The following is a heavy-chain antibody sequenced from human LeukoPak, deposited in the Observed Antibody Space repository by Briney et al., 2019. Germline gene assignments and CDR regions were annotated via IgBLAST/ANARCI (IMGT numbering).Heavy chain of an antibody. D-gene: IGHD3-10*01. CDR1: GFTFSSYE. CDR3: ASIDGDGSGSYDY. Sequence: GGSLRLSCAASGFTFSSYEMNWVRQAPGKGLEWVSYISSSGSTIYYADSVKGRFTISRDNAKNPLYLQMNSLRAEDTAVYYCASIDGDGSGSYDYWGQGTLVTVSS. V-gene: IGHV3-48*03. CDR2: ISSSGSTI. J-gene: IGHJ4*02.